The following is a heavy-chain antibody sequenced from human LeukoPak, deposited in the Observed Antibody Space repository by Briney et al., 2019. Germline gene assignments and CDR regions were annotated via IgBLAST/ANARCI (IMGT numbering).Heavy chain of an antibody. CDR1: GFTFSSYS. D-gene: IGHD3-22*01. J-gene: IGHJ4*02. Sequence: GGSLRLSCAASGFTFSSYSMNWVRQAPGKGLEWVSSISSGSTYMYYADSVKGRFTISRDNAKSSLYLQMNSLRAEDTAVYYCARSADRSGYFREITLYYFDYWGQGTLVTVSS. CDR3: ARSADRSGYFREITLYYFDY. CDR2: ISSGSTYM. V-gene: IGHV3-21*04.